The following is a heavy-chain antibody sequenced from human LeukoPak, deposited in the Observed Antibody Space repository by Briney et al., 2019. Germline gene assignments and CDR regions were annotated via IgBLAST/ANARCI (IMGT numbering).Heavy chain of an antibody. V-gene: IGHV4-59*01. CDR1: GGSISSYY. CDR2: IYYSGST. D-gene: IGHD4-23*01. Sequence: SETLSLTCTVSGGSISSYYWSWIRQPPGKELEWIGYIYYSGSTNYNPSLKSRVTISVDTSKNQFSLKLSSVTAADTAVYYCARDMSTRVTPISYAFDVWGQGTMVTVSS. CDR3: ARDMSTRVTPISYAFDV. J-gene: IGHJ3*01.